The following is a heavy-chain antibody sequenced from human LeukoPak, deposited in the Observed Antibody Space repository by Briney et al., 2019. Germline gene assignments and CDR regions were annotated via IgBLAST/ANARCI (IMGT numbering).Heavy chain of an antibody. D-gene: IGHD3-10*01. CDR3: ARAAGRPKNWFEP. CDR1: GFTFSDSW. J-gene: IGHJ5*02. CDR2: IDSDGSTI. V-gene: IGHV3-74*01. Sequence: GGSLRLSCAASGFTFSDSWMHWVRQAPGKGLVWVSRIDSDGSTINYADSVKGRFTISRDNARNTLYLQMNSLRVEDTALYHCARAAGRPKNWFEPCGQGTLVTVSS.